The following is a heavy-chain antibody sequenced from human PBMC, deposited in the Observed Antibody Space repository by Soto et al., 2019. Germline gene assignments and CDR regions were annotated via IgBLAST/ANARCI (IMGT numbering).Heavy chain of an antibody. J-gene: IGHJ4*01. V-gene: IGHV5-51*01. Sequence: GESLKISCKGSGYSFTNYWIGWVRQMPGKGLEWMGIIFPADSDTKYSPSFQGQVTISADKSISTAYLQWNSLKASDTAIYYCSRLPYIVVIAGAILGVFD. CDR3: SRLPYIVVIAGAILGVFD. D-gene: IGHD2-2*01. CDR1: GYSFTNYW. CDR2: IFPADSDT.